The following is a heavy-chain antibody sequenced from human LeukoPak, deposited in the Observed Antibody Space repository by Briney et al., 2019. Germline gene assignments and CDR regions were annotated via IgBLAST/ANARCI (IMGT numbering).Heavy chain of an antibody. D-gene: IGHD1-7*01. CDR2: IHYLGST. V-gene: IGHV4-59*01. J-gene: IGHJ4*02. Sequence: SETLSLTCSVSGDSMRHYYWSWIRQPPGKGLEWIGYIHYLGSTKYNPSLKSRLTISVDTSKSHFSLRLTSVTAADTAIYYCARTGTTFFDYWGQGSLVTVSS. CDR1: GDSMRHYY. CDR3: ARTGTTFFDY.